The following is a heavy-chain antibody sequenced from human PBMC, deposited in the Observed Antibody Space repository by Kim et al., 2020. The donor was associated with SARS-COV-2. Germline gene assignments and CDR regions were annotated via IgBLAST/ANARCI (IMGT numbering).Heavy chain of an antibody. J-gene: IGHJ4*02. CDR3: ARYGGGELPPFDY. D-gene: IGHD1-26*01. Sequence: YSPSFQGHVTSSADKSISTAYLQWSSLKASDTAMYYCARYGGGELPPFDYWGQGTLVTVSS. V-gene: IGHV5-10-1*01.